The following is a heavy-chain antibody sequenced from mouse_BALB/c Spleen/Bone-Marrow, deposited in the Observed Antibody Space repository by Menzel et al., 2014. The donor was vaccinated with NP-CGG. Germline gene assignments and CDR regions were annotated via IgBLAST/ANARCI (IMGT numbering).Heavy chain of an antibody. CDR1: GFNIKDTY. CDR3: ARWLLPYGLDY. J-gene: IGHJ4*01. V-gene: IGHV14-3*02. Sequence: EVQRVESGAELVKPGASVKLSCTASGFNIKDTYMHWVKQRPEQGLEWIGRIDPANGNTKYDPKLQGKATITADTSSNTAYLQLSSLTSEDTAVYYCARWLLPYGLDYWGQGTSVTVSS. CDR2: IDPANGNT. D-gene: IGHD2-3*01.